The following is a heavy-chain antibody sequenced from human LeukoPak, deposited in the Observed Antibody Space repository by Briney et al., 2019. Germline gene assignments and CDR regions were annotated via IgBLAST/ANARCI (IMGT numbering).Heavy chain of an antibody. V-gene: IGHV4-59*01. CDR1: GGSISNYY. CDR2: IYYSGST. CDR3: ARVPFYYGSGSYYIDDYFDY. J-gene: IGHJ4*02. Sequence: IPSETLSLTCTVSGGSISNYYWSWIRQPPGKGLEWIGYIYYSGSTNYNPSLKSRVTISVDTSKNQFSLRLSSVTAADTAVYYCARVPFYYGSGSYYIDDYFDYWGQGTLVTVSS. D-gene: IGHD3-10*01.